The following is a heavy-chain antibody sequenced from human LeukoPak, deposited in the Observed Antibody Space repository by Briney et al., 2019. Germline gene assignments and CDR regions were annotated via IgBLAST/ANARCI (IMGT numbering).Heavy chain of an antibody. J-gene: IGHJ4*02. Sequence: ESGPALVKPTQTLTLTCTFSGFSLSTSGMCVSWIRQPPGKALEWLARIDWDDDKYYSTSLKTRLTISKDTSKNQVVLTMTNMDPVDTATYYCARTSMSGYDSPLDYWGQGTLVTVSS. CDR3: ARTSMSGYDSPLDY. CDR2: IDWDDDK. D-gene: IGHD5-12*01. V-gene: IGHV2-70*11. CDR1: GFSLSTSGMC.